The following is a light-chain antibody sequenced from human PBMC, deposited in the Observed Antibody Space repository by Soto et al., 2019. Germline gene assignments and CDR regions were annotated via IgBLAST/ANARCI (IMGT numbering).Light chain of an antibody. Sequence: EIVLTQSPATLSLSPGERATLSCRASQSISTYLAWYQQKPGQAPRLLIYDASSRATGIPDRFSGSGSGTDLTITISRLEPEDFEVYYCQQYGSSSWTFGQGTKVDIK. V-gene: IGKV3-20*01. J-gene: IGKJ1*01. CDR1: QSISTY. CDR3: QQYGSSSWT. CDR2: DAS.